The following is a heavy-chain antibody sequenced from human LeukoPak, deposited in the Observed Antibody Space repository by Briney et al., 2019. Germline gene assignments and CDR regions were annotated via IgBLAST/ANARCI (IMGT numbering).Heavy chain of an antibody. CDR2: IYYSGST. CDR3: ARAGLPRADYYYYGMDV. V-gene: IGHV4-59*01. J-gene: IGHJ6*02. Sequence: SETLSLTCTVSGGSISSYYWSWIRQPPGKGLEWIGYIYYSGSTNYNPSLKSRVTISVDTSKNQFSLKLSSVTAADTAAYYCARAGLPRADYYYYGMDVWGQGTTVTVSS. CDR1: GGSISSYY. D-gene: IGHD3-10*01.